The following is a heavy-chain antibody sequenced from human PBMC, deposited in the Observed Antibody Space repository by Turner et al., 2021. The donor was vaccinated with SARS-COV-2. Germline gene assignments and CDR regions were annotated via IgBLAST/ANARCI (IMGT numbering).Heavy chain of an antibody. CDR2: IWYDGSNK. CDR3: ARDGGYSGYAYFDY. D-gene: IGHD5-12*01. Sequence: QLQLVESGGGVVQPGRSLRLSCSAFGFTFSSYGMHWVRQAPGKGLEWVAVIWYDGSNKYYADSVKGRFTISRDNSKNTLYLQMNSLRAEDTAVYYCARDGGYSGYAYFDYWGQGTLVTVSS. CDR1: GFTFSSYG. V-gene: IGHV3-33*01. J-gene: IGHJ4*02.